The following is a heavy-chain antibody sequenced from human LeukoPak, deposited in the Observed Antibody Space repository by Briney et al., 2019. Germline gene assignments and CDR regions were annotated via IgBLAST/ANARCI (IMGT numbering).Heavy chain of an antibody. D-gene: IGHD3-10*01. V-gene: IGHV4-59*08. CDR1: RGSISSYY. CDR3: ARHSVRGIVGSWFDP. CDR2: IYYSGST. Sequence: SGPTLVKLSETLSLTCTVSRGSISSYYWSWIGQPPGKGLEWIGYIYYSGSTNYNPSLKSRVTISVDTSKNQFSLKLSSVTAADTAVYSCARHSVRGIVGSWFDPWGQGTLVTVSS. J-gene: IGHJ5*02.